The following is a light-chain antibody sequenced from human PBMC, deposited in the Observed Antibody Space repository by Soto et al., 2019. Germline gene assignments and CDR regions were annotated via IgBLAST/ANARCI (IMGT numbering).Light chain of an antibody. CDR3: SSYTGTV. CDR2: DVS. J-gene: IGLJ2*01. Sequence: QSALTQPASVSGSPGQSITISCTGSSSDVGGYSYVSWYQQRPGKAPKLMIYDVSTRPSGVSDRFSGSKSGNTASLIISGLQAEDEADYYCSSYTGTVFGGGTKLTVL. CDR1: SSDVGGYSY. V-gene: IGLV2-14*03.